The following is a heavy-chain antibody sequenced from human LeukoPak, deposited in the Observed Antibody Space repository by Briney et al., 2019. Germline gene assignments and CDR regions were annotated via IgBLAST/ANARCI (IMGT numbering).Heavy chain of an antibody. Sequence: GGSLRLSCAASGFTFSSYSMNWVRQAPGKGLEWVSSISRSSSYIYYADSVKGRSTISRDNARNSLYLQMNSLRAEDTAVYYCARVSRGKWELLGAHDYWGQGTLVTVSS. D-gene: IGHD1-26*01. J-gene: IGHJ4*02. CDR2: ISRSSSYI. CDR3: ARVSRGKWELLGAHDY. CDR1: GFTFSSYS. V-gene: IGHV3-21*01.